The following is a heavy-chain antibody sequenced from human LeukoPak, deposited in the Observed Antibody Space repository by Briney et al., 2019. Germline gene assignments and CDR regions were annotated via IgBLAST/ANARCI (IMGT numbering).Heavy chain of an antibody. V-gene: IGHV1-18*01. Sequence: GASVKVSCKASGHTVTSYGSSWVRQAPGQGLEWMGWISAYNGNTNYAQKLQGRVTMTTDTSTSTAYMELRSLRSDDTAVYYCARVRGYYDSSGPRDYWGQGTLVTVSS. J-gene: IGHJ4*02. CDR1: GHTVTSYG. CDR3: ARVRGYYDSSGPRDY. D-gene: IGHD3-22*01. CDR2: ISAYNGNT.